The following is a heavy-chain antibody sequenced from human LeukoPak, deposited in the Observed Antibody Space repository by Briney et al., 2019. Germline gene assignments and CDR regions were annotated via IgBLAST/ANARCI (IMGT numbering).Heavy chain of an antibody. D-gene: IGHD2-2*02. J-gene: IGHJ5*01. V-gene: IGHV3-30*18. CDR3: AKNRIPTSITPDS. Sequence: GTSLRLSCAASGFTFSAYGMHWLRQAPGKGLEWVAVIPYDSSNKYYTDSVQGRFTISRDNSKNTLYLQMNSLRADDTAVYYCAKNRIPTSITPDSWGQGTLATVSS. CDR1: GFTFSAYG. CDR2: IPYDSSNK.